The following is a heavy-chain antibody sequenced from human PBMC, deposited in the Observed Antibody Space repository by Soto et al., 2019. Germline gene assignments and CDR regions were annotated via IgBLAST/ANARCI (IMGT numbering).Heavy chain of an antibody. Sequence: QVQLVQSGAEVKKPGASVKVSCKASGYTFTSYYMHWVRQAPGQGLEWMGIINPSGGSTSYAQKFQGRVTMNRDTSTSTVYMELSSLRSEDTAVYYCARDQSDCSGGSCYLSWFDPWGQGTLVTVSS. V-gene: IGHV1-46*01. CDR1: GYTFTSYY. CDR2: INPSGGST. CDR3: ARDQSDCSGGSCYLSWFDP. J-gene: IGHJ5*02. D-gene: IGHD2-15*01.